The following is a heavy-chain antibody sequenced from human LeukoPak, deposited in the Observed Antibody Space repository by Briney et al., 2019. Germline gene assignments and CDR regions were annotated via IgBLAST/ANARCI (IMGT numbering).Heavy chain of an antibody. CDR2: ISYDGSNK. Sequence: GGSLRLSCAASGFTFSSYGMHWVRQAPGKGLEWVAVISYDGSNKYYADSVKGRFTISRDNSKNTLYLQMNSLRAEDTAVYYCAKVIYGSGSYYADLYYYYGMDVWGQGTTVTASS. CDR1: GFTFSSYG. J-gene: IGHJ6*02. CDR3: AKVIYGSGSYYADLYYYYGMDV. D-gene: IGHD3-10*01. V-gene: IGHV3-30*18.